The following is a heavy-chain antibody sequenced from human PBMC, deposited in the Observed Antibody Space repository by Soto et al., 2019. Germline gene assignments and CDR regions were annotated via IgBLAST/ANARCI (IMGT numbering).Heavy chain of an antibody. J-gene: IGHJ6*02. D-gene: IGHD6-13*01. CDR2: IYYNGIT. CDR1: GGSISNGDYY. CDR3: ARATVGSWYAYYGMDV. V-gene: IGHV4-30-4*01. Sequence: SETLSLTCTVSGGSISNGDYYWSWIRQPPGKGLEWIGYIYYNGITYYNPSLKSRLTVLVDTSKNQFSLKLSSVTAADTAVYYCARATVGSWYAYYGMDVWGQGTTVT.